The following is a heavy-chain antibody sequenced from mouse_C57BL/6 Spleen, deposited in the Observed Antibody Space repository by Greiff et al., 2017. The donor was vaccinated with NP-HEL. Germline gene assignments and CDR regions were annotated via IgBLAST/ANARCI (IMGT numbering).Heavy chain of an antibody. D-gene: IGHD1-1*01. CDR1: GFTFSSYA. Sequence: EVQGVESGGGLVKPGGSLKLSCAASGFTFSSYAMSWVRQTPEKRLEWVATISDGGSYTYYTDNVKGRFTISRDNAKNTLYLQMSQLKSHDTAMYYCARYLWYYGSRGGCAYWGQGTLVTVSA. CDR3: ARYLWYYGSRGGCAY. J-gene: IGHJ3*01. CDR2: ISDGGSYT. V-gene: IGHV5-4*01.